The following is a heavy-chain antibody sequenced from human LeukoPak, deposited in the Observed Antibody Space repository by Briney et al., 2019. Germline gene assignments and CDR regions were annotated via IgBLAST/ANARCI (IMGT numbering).Heavy chain of an antibody. J-gene: IGHJ4*02. CDR3: ARGVEPLAANTLAY. Sequence: GGSLRLSCAASGFTVITNDMTWVRQAPGKGLDWVSVLYSDGNIQYADSVQGRFTISRDNSKNSLYLEMNSLSPDDTAVYYCARGVEPLAANTLAYWGQGTLVTVSS. CDR2: LYSDGNI. D-gene: IGHD1-14*01. V-gene: IGHV3-53*01. CDR1: GFTVITND.